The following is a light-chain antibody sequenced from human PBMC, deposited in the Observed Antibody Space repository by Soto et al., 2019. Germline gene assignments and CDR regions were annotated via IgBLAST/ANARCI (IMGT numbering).Light chain of an antibody. CDR1: SSNIGRNY. V-gene: IGLV1-47*02. CDR2: RNN. J-gene: IGLJ2*01. CDR3: ASWDDSLSGVV. Sequence: QSVLTQPPSASGTPGQRVTISCSGSSSNIGRNYVYWYQQLPGTAPKLLIYRNNQRPSGVPDRFSGSKSGTSASLAISRLRSTDEADYYSASWDDSLSGVVFGGGTQLTVL.